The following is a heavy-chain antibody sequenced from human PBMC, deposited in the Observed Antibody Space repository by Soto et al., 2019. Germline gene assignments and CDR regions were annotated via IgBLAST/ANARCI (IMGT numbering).Heavy chain of an antibody. V-gene: IGHV4-39*01. D-gene: IGHD3-9*01. CDR2: IYYSGTT. CDR3: ARHRGYYDILTGYYTELNFDY. CDR1: GGSISSSSYY. J-gene: IGHJ4*02. Sequence: SETLSLTCTVSGGSISSSSYYWGWIRQPPGKGLEWIGSIYYSGTTYYNPSLKSRVTISVDTSKNQSSLKLSSVTAADTAVYYCARHRGYYDILTGYYTELNFDYWGQGTLVTVSS.